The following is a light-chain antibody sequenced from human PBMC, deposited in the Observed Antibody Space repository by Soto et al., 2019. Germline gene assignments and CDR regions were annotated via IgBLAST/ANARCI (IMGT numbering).Light chain of an antibody. V-gene: IGKV3-15*01. CDR3: QQYKTWPT. J-gene: IGKJ1*01. CDR2: GAS. CDR1: QSVSSN. Sequence: EIVMTQSPATLSVSPGERATLSCRASQSVSSNLAWYQQKLGQAPRLLIYGASTRATGIPARFSGSGCGTEFTLTNSSLQSEDFAVYYCQQYKTWPTFGQGTKVESK.